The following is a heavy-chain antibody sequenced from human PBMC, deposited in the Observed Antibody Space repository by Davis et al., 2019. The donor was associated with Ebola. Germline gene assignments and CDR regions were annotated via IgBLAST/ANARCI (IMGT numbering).Heavy chain of an antibody. D-gene: IGHD3-22*01. V-gene: IGHV3-30*04. Sequence: GGSLKISCAASGFTFSSYAMHWVRQAPGKGLEWVAVISDDGSNKYYADSVKGRFTFSRDNSKNTLYLQMNSLRAEDTAVYYCAREGGSSGYYYYYSGMDVWGQGTTVTVSS. CDR3: AREGGSSGYYYYYSGMDV. CDR2: ISDDGSNK. CDR1: GFTFSSYA. J-gene: IGHJ6*02.